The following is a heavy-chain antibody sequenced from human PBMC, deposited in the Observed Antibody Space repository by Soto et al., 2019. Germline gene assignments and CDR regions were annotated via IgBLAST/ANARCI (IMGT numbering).Heavy chain of an antibody. Sequence: SQTLSLTCAISGDSVSSNSAAWNWISQSPSRGLEWLGRTYYRSKWYNDYAVSVKSRITINPDTSKNQFSLQLNSVTPEDTAVYYCPRGGRATAPVMANYYCMDVWGQVTTVTVSS. CDR1: GDSVSSNSAA. D-gene: IGHD1-26*01. CDR2: TYYRSKWYN. J-gene: IGHJ6*02. CDR3: PRGGRATAPVMANYYCMDV. V-gene: IGHV6-1*01.